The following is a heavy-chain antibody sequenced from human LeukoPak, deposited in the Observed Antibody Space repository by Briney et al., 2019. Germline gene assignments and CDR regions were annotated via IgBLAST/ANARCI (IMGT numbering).Heavy chain of an antibody. Sequence: ASVKVSCKASGYTFTGYYIHRVRQAPGQGLEWMGWINLNSGGTNYAQKFQGRVAMTRDTSISTAYMELSRLRSDDTAVYYCARTPEGPYYYMDVWGKGTTVTISS. D-gene: IGHD2-15*01. V-gene: IGHV1-2*02. CDR1: GYTFTGYY. CDR3: ARTPEGPYYYMDV. J-gene: IGHJ6*03. CDR2: INLNSGGT.